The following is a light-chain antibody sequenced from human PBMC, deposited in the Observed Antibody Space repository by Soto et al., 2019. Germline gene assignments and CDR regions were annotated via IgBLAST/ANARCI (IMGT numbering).Light chain of an antibody. CDR1: QSVRSY. CDR2: DAS. Sequence: EIVLTQSPATLSLSPGERATLSCRAGQSVRSYLAWYRQKPGQAPRLLIYDASNRATGIPARFSGSGSGTDFTLTISSLEPEDFAVYYCQQRSNWPLLTFGGGTKVDIK. V-gene: IGKV3-11*01. J-gene: IGKJ4*01. CDR3: QQRSNWPLLT.